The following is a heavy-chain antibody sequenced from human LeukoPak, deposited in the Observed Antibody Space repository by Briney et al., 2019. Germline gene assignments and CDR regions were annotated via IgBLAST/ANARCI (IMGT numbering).Heavy chain of an antibody. V-gene: IGHV3-53*01. Sequence: HPGGSLGLSCAASGFIVSSNYMSWVRQAPGKGLEWVSVIHSGGRTYYADSVEGRFTISRDNSKNTVHLQMNSLRAEDTAMYYCARGGAGTQDFDSWGQGTLVTVSS. CDR1: GFIVSSNY. J-gene: IGHJ4*02. CDR3: ARGGAGTQDFDS. D-gene: IGHD1-1*01. CDR2: IHSGGRT.